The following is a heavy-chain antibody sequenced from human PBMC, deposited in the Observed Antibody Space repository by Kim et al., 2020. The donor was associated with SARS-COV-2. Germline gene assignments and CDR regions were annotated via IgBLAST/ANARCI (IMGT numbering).Heavy chain of an antibody. Sequence: GGSLRLSCAASGFTFSSYSMNWVRQAPGKGLEWVSSISSSSSYIYYADSVKGRFTISRDNAKNSLYLQMNSLRAEDTAVYYCARVSDIVVVPAAMGGIDYWGQGTLVTVSS. CDR3: ARVSDIVVVPAAMGGIDY. J-gene: IGHJ4*02. CDR2: ISSSSSYI. CDR1: GFTFSSYS. D-gene: IGHD2-2*01. V-gene: IGHV3-21*01.